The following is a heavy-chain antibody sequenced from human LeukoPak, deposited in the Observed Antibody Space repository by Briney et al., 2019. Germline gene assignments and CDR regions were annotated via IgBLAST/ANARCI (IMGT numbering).Heavy chain of an antibody. CDR3: AKETSSSFDY. CDR1: GFTFSSYA. Sequence: GGSLRLSCAASGFTFSSYAMSWVRQAPGKGLEWVSTISGSGVSTYYADSVKGRSTISRDNSKKTLYLQMNSLRAEDTAVYYCAKETSSSFDYWGQGTLVTVSS. J-gene: IGHJ4*02. D-gene: IGHD6-6*01. CDR2: ISGSGVST. V-gene: IGHV3-23*01.